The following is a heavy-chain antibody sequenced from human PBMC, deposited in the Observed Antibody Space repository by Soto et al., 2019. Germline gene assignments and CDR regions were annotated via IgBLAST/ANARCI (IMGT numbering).Heavy chain of an antibody. CDR2: IYYSGST. D-gene: IGHD6-19*01. CDR1: GGSISSSSYY. CDR3: ATRSSGWYY. V-gene: IGHV4-39*01. J-gene: IGHJ4*02. Sequence: SETLSLTCTVSGGSISSSSYYWGWIRQPPGKGLEWIGSIYYSGSTYYNPSLKSRVTISVDTSKNQFSLKLSSVTAADTAVYYCATRSSGWYYWGQGTLVTVSS.